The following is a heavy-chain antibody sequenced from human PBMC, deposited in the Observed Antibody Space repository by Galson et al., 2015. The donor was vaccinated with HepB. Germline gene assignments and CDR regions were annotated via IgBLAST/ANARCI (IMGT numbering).Heavy chain of an antibody. J-gene: IGHJ4*02. Sequence: SLRLSCAASGFTFSTYAMHWVRQAPGKGLEWVANIKRDSSEKYLADSVKGRFAISRENAKTSVYLQMNDLRAEDTAVYYCARARSNGANYHLVFDSWGQGALVTISS. CDR2: IKRDSSEK. CDR3: ARARSNGANYHLVFDS. D-gene: IGHD4/OR15-4a*01. CDR1: GFTFSTYA. V-gene: IGHV3-7*01.